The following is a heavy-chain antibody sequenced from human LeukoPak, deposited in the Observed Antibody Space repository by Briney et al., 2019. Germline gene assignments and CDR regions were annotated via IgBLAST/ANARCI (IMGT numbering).Heavy chain of an antibody. D-gene: IGHD6-19*01. V-gene: IGHV4-59*12. CDR2: IYYSGST. CDR3: ARDQQWLQTGWFDP. J-gene: IGHJ5*02. CDR1: GGSISSYY. Sequence: SESLSLTCTVSGGSISSYYWSWIRQPPGKGLEWIGYIYYSGSTNYNPSLKSRVTISVDTSKNQFSLKLSSVTAADTAVYYCARDQQWLQTGWFDPWGQGTLVTVSS.